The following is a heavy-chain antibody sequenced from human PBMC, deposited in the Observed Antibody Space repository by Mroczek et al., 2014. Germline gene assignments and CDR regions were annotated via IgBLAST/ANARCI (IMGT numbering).Heavy chain of an antibody. J-gene: IGHJ6*02. CDR2: INHSGST. V-gene: IGHV4-34*01. Sequence: PGKGLEWIGEINHSGSTNYNPSLKSRVTISVDTSKNQFSLKLSSVTAADTAVYYCARMNYYDSSGYYWGDYYYYGMDVWGQGTTVTVSS. D-gene: IGHD3-22*01. CDR3: ARMNYYDSSGYYWGDYYYYGMDV.